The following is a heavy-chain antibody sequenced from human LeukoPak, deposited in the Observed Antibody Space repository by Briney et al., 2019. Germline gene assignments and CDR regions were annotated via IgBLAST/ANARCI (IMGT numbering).Heavy chain of an antibody. J-gene: IGHJ3*02. CDR3: ARPYCSGGSCYRGAFDI. V-gene: IGHV4-59*11. CDR2: IYYSGIT. Sequence: SETLSLTCTVSGGSISTHYWSWIWQPPGKGLGWIGYIYYSGITNYNPSLESRVTISVATSNNQFSLKLSSVTAADTAMYYCARPYCSGGSCYRGAFDIWGQGTMVTVSS. D-gene: IGHD2-15*01. CDR1: GGSISTHY.